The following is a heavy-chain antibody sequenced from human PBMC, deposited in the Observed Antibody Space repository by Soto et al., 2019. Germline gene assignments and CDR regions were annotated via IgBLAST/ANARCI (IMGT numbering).Heavy chain of an antibody. Sequence: GGSLRLSCAASGFTFNSYGMSWVRQAPGKGLEWVSGISGSGGSTDYADSVKGRFTISRDNSKNTLYLRISSLRAEDTAIYYCARDSGNTYYFGSGSSPDHSYYMDVWGKGTTVTVSS. CDR2: ISGSGGST. CDR3: ARDSGNTYYFGSGSSPDHSYYMDV. D-gene: IGHD3-10*01. V-gene: IGHV3-23*01. CDR1: GFTFNSYG. J-gene: IGHJ6*03.